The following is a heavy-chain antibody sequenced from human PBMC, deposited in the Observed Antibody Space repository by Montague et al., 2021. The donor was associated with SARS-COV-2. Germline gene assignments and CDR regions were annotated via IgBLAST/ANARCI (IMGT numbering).Heavy chain of an antibody. CDR3: ARDFRNIVATYGMDV. D-gene: IGHD5-12*01. CDR2: ISYDGSNK. J-gene: IGHJ6*02. V-gene: IGHV3-30-3*01. Sequence: SLRLSCAVSGFTFSSYAMHWVRQAPGKGLEWVAVISYDGSNKYYADSVKGRFTISRDNSKNTLYLQMNSLRAEDTAVYYCARDFRNIVATYGMDVWGQGTTVTVSS. CDR1: GFTFSSYA.